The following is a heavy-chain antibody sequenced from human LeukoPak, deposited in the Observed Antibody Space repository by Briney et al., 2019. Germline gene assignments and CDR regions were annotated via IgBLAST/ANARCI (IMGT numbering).Heavy chain of an antibody. Sequence: ASVKVSCKASGYTFTSYGISWVRPAPGQGLEWMGWISAYNGNTNYAQKLQGRVTMTTDTSTSTAYMDLRSLRSDDTAVFYCARVSWSGYGFDYWGQGTLVTVSS. CDR3: ARVSWSGYGFDY. V-gene: IGHV1-18*01. CDR1: GYTFTSYG. J-gene: IGHJ4*02. CDR2: ISAYNGNT. D-gene: IGHD3-3*01.